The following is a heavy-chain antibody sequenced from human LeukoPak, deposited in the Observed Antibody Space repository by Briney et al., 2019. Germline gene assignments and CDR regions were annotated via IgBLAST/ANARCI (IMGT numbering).Heavy chain of an antibody. Sequence: GRSLRLSCAASGFTFSSYAMHWVRQAPGKGLEWVAVISYDGSNKYYADSVKGRFTISRDNSKNTPYLQMNSLRAEDTAVYYCARVDYGDYLTVDYWGQGTLVTVSS. CDR1: GFTFSSYA. CDR3: ARVDYGDYLTVDY. V-gene: IGHV3-30-3*01. CDR2: ISYDGSNK. D-gene: IGHD4-17*01. J-gene: IGHJ4*02.